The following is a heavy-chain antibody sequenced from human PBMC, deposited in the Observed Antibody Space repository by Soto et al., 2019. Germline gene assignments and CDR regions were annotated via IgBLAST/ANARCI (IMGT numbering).Heavy chain of an antibody. J-gene: IGHJ6*02. CDR3: TTGEHGYSYGWYYYYGMDV. Sequence: NPGGTLRLSCAASGFTLSNAWMSWVRQAPGKGLEWVGRIKSKTDGGTTDYAAPVKGRFTISRDDSKNTLYLQMNSLKTEDTAVYYCTTGEHGYSYGWYYYYGMDVWGQGTTVTVSS. CDR1: GFTLSNAW. D-gene: IGHD5-18*01. V-gene: IGHV3-15*01. CDR2: IKSKTDGGTT.